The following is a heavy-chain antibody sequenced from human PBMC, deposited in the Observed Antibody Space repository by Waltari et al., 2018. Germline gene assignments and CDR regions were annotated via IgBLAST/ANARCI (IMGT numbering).Heavy chain of an antibody. V-gene: IGHV4-61*02. CDR1: GGSISSGSYY. CDR3: ARVNRKAAAGFQFDY. Sequence: QVQLQESGPGLVKPSQTLSLTCTVSGGSISSGSYYWSWIRQPAGKGLEWIGRIYTSGSTNYNPSLKSRVTISVDTSKNQFSLKLSSVTAADTAVYYCARVNRKAAAGFQFDYWGQGTLVTVSS. D-gene: IGHD6-13*01. CDR2: IYTSGST. J-gene: IGHJ4*02.